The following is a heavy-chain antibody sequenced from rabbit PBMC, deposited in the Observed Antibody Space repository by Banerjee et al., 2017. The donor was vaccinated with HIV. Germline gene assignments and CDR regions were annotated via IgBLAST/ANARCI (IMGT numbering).Heavy chain of an antibody. J-gene: IGHJ6*01. CDR1: GIDFSSYY. CDR2: IDPVFGST. CDR3: ARGGGL. V-gene: IGHV1S43*01. Sequence: QQQLEESGGGLVKPGGTLTLTCKASGIDFSSYYMSWVRQAPGKGLEWIGYIDPVFGSTYYASWVNGRFTISRHNAQNTLYLQLNSLTAADTATYFCARGGGLWGPGTLVTVS.